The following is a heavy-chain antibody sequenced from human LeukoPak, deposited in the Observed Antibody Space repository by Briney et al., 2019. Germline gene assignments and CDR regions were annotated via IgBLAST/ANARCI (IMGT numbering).Heavy chain of an antibody. Sequence: GGSLRLSCAASGFTFSSYAMSWVRQAPGKGLEWVSAISGSGGSTYYADSVKGRSTISRDNSKNTLYLQMNSLKAEDTAVYYCAKLPYCGGDCYHYYFDYWGQGTLVTVSS. J-gene: IGHJ4*02. D-gene: IGHD2-21*02. V-gene: IGHV3-23*01. CDR2: ISGSGGST. CDR1: GFTFSSYA. CDR3: AKLPYCGGDCYHYYFDY.